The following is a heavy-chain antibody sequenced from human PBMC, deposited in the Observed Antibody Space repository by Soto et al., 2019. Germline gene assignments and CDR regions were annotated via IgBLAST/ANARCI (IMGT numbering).Heavy chain of an antibody. CDR1: GYTFTSYY. Sequence: ASVKVSCKASGYTFTSYYMHWVRQAPGQGLEWMGIIDPSGGSTSYAQKFQGRVTMTRDTSTSTVYMELSSLRSDDTAVYYCARDQTLTYYDFWSGYSNWFDPWGQGTLVIVSS. J-gene: IGHJ5*02. CDR3: ARDQTLTYYDFWSGYSNWFDP. CDR2: IDPSGGST. V-gene: IGHV1-46*01. D-gene: IGHD3-3*01.